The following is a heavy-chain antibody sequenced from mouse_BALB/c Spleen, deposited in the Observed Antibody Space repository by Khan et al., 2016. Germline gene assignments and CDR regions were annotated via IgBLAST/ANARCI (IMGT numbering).Heavy chain of an antibody. V-gene: IGHV9-3*02. CDR3: AEDYYVSNWFAY. CDR1: GYTFTNYG. D-gene: IGHD1-1*01. J-gene: IGHJ3*01. Sequence: QIQLVQSGPELKKPGETVKISCKASGYTFTNYGMNWVKQAPGKGLKWMGWINTNTGEPTYAEEFKGRFAFSLETSASTAYLEINNLKNEDTATYVCAEDYYVSNWFAYWGQGTLVTVSA. CDR2: INTNTGEP.